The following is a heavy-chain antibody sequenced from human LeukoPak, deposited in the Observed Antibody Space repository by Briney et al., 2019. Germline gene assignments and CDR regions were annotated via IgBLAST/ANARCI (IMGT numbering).Heavy chain of an antibody. CDR1: GGSISSYY. Sequence: SETLSLTCTVSGGSISSYYWSWIRQPAGKGLEWIGRIYTSGSTNYNPSLKSRVTISVDKSKNQFSLKLSSVTAADTAVYYCATNFDHGDYGYWGQGTLATVSS. V-gene: IGHV4-4*07. CDR3: ATNFDHGDYGY. J-gene: IGHJ4*02. CDR2: IYTSGST. D-gene: IGHD4-17*01.